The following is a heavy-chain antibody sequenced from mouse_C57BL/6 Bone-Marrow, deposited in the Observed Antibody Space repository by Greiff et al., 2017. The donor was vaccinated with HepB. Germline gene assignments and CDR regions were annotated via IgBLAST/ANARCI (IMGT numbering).Heavy chain of an antibody. D-gene: IGHD1-1*01. CDR1: GYAFSSYW. Sequence: QVQLQQSGAELVKPGASVKISCKASGYAFSSYWMNWVKQRPGKGLEWIGQIYPGDGDTNYNGKFKGKATLTADKSSSTAYMQLSSLTSEDSAVYFCARWYYGSSEDWYFDVWGTGTTVTVSS. CDR2: IYPGDGDT. J-gene: IGHJ1*03. V-gene: IGHV1-80*01. CDR3: ARWYYGSSEDWYFDV.